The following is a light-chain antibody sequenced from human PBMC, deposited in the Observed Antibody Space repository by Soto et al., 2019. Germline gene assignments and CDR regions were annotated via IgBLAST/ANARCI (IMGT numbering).Light chain of an antibody. CDR3: HQYGSAPAWT. Sequence: EIVLTQSPGTLSLFPGERATLSSRASQSISSSYLAWYQQKPGQAPRLLIHGASNRATGIPDRFSGAGSGTDFTLTISRLEPEDFAVYYCHQYGSAPAWTFGQGTKVEIK. CDR2: GAS. J-gene: IGKJ1*01. V-gene: IGKV3-20*01. CDR1: QSISSSY.